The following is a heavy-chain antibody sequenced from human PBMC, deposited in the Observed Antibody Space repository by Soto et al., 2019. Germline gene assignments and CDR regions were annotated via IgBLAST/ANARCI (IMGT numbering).Heavy chain of an antibody. CDR1: LFSFTTAGVA. D-gene: IGHD5-12*01. V-gene: IGHV2-5*01. J-gene: IGHJ4*02. Sequence: XGPTLLNPTQTLSLTCTFSLFSFTTAGVAVGWIRQTPGGALEWLTLIYYNDDRRFSPSLKTRLTITGDTSKNQVVLSLTNVDPGDTATYFCANSDGGYEIIYFDFWGQGIPVTVSS. CDR2: IYYNDDR. CDR3: ANSDGGYEIIYFDF.